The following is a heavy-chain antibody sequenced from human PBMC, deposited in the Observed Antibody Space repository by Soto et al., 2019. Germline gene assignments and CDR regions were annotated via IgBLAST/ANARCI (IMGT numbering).Heavy chain of an antibody. CDR3: ARGGRCSSTSCERPRYYYYYYMDV. D-gene: IGHD2-2*01. V-gene: IGHV4-39*07. CDR1: GGSISSSSYY. J-gene: IGHJ6*03. Sequence: SETLSLTCTVSGGSISSSSYYWGWIRQPPGKGLEWIGSIYYSGSTYSNPSLKSRVTISVDTSKNQFSLKLSSVTAADTAVYYCARGGRCSSTSCERPRYYYYYYMDVWGKGTTVTVSS. CDR2: IYYSGST.